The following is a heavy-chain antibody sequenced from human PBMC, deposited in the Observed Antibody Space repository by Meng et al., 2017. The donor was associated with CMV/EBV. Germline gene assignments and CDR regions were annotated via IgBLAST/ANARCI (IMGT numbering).Heavy chain of an antibody. CDR1: GFTFSTEA. CDR2: ISANGGTT. V-gene: IGHV3-23*01. D-gene: IGHD2/OR15-2a*01. J-gene: IGHJ4*02. Sequence: VNVLVSGGGFVSRGGSLRLSCEASGFTFSTEAMGWVRQAPGKGLDWVSAISANGGTTYYADSVRGRFTISRDNSKNTLHLQMNSLRAEDTAVYYCAKALGIDFSDFDYWGRGALVTVSS. CDR3: AKALGIDFSDFDY.